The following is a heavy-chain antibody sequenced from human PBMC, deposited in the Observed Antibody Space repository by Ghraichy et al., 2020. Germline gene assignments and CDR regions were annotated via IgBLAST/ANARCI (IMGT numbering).Heavy chain of an antibody. CDR2: IYYSGST. D-gene: IGHD6-19*01. V-gene: IGHV4-59*01. Sequence: SETLSLTCTVSGGSISSYSWSWIRQPPGKGLEWNGYIYYSGSTNYNPSLKSRVTISVDTSKNQFSLKLSSVTAADTAVYYCARSAVAGGPPDYWGQGTLVTVSS. CDR1: GGSISSYS. CDR3: ARSAVAGGPPDY. J-gene: IGHJ4*02.